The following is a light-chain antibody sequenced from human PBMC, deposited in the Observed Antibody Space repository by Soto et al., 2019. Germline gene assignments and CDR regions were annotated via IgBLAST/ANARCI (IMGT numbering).Light chain of an antibody. CDR2: DAS. V-gene: IGKV1-13*02. Sequence: IQFTPSPSSLSSSVGDRFTISCLASQGISSALAWYQQKPGKAPKLLIYDASSLESGVPSRFSGSGSGTDFTLTISSLQPEDFATYYCQQFNSYPHTFGGGTKVDIK. J-gene: IGKJ4*01. CDR1: QGISSA. CDR3: QQFNSYPHT.